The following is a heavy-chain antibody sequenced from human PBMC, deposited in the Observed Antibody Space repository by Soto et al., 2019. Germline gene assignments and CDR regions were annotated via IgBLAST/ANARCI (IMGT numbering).Heavy chain of an antibody. Sequence: GGSLRLSCAASGFTFSSYSMNWVRQAPGKGLEWVSYISSSSSTIYYADSVKGRFTISRDNAKNSLYLQMNSLRAEDTAVYYCARAIAAAQNWFAPWGQGTLVTVSS. CDR3: ARAIAAAQNWFAP. J-gene: IGHJ5*02. D-gene: IGHD6-13*01. CDR2: ISSSSSTI. V-gene: IGHV3-48*01. CDR1: GFTFSSYS.